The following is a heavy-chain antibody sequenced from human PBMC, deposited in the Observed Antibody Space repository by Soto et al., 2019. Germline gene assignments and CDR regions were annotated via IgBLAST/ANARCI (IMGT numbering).Heavy chain of an antibody. V-gene: IGHV5-51*01. J-gene: IGHJ3*02. Sequence: GESLKISCKGSGYSFTSYWIGWVRQMPGKGLEWMGIIYPGDSDTRYSPSFQGQVTISADKSISTAYLQWSSLKASDTAMYYCARPHSSGWYGGAFDIWGQGTMVTVSS. D-gene: IGHD6-19*01. CDR2: IYPGDSDT. CDR3: ARPHSSGWYGGAFDI. CDR1: GYSFTSYW.